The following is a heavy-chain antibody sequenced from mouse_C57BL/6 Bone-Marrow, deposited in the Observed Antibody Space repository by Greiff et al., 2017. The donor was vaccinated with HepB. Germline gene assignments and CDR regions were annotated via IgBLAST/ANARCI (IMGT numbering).Heavy chain of an antibody. J-gene: IGHJ2*01. CDR2: INPNNGGT. V-gene: IGHV1-22*01. CDR3: ARALINY. CDR1: GYTFTGYN. Sequence: EVQLQQSGPELVKPGASVKMSCKASGYTFTGYNMHWVKQSTGKGLEWIGNINPNNGGTNYNQKFKGKATLTANKSSSTAYMELRSLTSEDSAVYFCARALINYWGQGTTLTVSS.